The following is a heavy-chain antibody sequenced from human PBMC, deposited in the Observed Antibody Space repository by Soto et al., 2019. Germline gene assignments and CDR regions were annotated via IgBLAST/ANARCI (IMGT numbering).Heavy chain of an antibody. D-gene: IGHD4-4*01. CDR2: ISGSGDTT. CDR3: AKDRPTVSTSSIGY. V-gene: IGHV3-23*01. Sequence: DVQLLEAGGGLVQPGGSLRLSCAASGFTFSSYAMTWVRQAPGKGLEWVSMISGSGDTTFYPDSVKGRFTISRDNSKNALYLQMNSLRAEDTAVYYCAKDRPTVSTSSIGYWGQGTLVTVAS. CDR1: GFTFSSYA. J-gene: IGHJ4*02.